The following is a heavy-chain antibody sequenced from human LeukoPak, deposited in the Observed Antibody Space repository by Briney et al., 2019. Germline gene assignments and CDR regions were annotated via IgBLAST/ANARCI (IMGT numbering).Heavy chain of an antibody. CDR2: IRYDGSNK. V-gene: IGHV3-30*02. D-gene: IGHD3-3*01. Sequence: GGSLRLSCAASGFTFSSYGMHWVRQAPGKGLEWVAFIRYDGSNKYYADSVKGRFTISRDNSKNTLYLQMNSLRAEDTAVYYCAKPRYDFWSGDHSYYFDYWGQGTLVTVSS. J-gene: IGHJ4*02. CDR3: AKPRYDFWSGDHSYYFDY. CDR1: GFTFSSYG.